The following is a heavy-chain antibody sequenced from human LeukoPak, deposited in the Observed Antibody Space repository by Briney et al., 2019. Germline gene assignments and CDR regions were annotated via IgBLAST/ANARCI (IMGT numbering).Heavy chain of an antibody. D-gene: IGHD1-14*01. CDR1: GGSINGYY. CDR2: IYTSGST. Sequence: SETLSLTCTVSGGSINGYYWSWIRQAAGKGLEWIGRIYTSGSTNYNPSLKSRVTMSVDTSKNQFSLKLSSVTAADTAVYYCARASPTTNKGAYGWFDPWGQGTLVTVSS. J-gene: IGHJ5*02. CDR3: ARASPTTNKGAYGWFDP. V-gene: IGHV4-4*07.